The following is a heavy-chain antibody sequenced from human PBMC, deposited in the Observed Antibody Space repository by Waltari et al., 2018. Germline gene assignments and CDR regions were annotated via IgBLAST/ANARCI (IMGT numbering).Heavy chain of an antibody. D-gene: IGHD2-8*01. CDR2: IYSGGNT. CDR1: GFTVNNNY. Sequence: EVQLVESGGGLIQPGGSLRLSCAASGFTVNNNYMNGVRQAPGKGLEWVSVIYSGGNTYYADSVKVLFTISRDNSKNTLYLQMNSLRVDDTAVYFCARGCIDHRCYIERWGQGTLVTVSS. V-gene: IGHV3-53*01. J-gene: IGHJ4*02. CDR3: ARGCIDHRCYIER.